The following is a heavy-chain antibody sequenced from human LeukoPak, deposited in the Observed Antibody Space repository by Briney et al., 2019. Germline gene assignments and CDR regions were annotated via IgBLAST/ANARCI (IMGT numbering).Heavy chain of an antibody. CDR3: VRGHGGY. CDR1: GGSVSSSIYH. J-gene: IGHJ4*02. V-gene: IGHV4-61*01. Sequence: PSETLSLTCTVSGGSVSSSIYHWFWIRQPPGKGLEWIRFTYNGGSTYYNPSLKSRVTISVDMAKNQFSLKVMSVTAADTAVYFCVRGHGGYWGQGTLVTVSS. CDR2: TYNGGST.